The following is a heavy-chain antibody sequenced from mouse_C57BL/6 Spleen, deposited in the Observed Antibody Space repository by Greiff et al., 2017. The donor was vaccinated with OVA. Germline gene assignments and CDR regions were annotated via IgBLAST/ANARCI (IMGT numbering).Heavy chain of an antibody. Sequence: EVQLVESGPVLARPGASVKMSCKTSGYTFTSSWMHWVKQRPGPGLEWIGALSPVNSDTSYNKKFKGKAKLTADTHSSTSYMELSSLTNEDSAVYYCTRSSGNDEGDAMDYWGQGASVSVSS. CDR1: GYTFTSSW. CDR2: LSPVNSDT. CDR3: TRSSGNDEGDAMDY. V-gene: IGHV1-5*01. D-gene: IGHD2-2*01. J-gene: IGHJ4*01.